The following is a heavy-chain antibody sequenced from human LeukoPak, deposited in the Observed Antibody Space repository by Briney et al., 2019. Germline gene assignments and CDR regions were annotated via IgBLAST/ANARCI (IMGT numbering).Heavy chain of an antibody. D-gene: IGHD6-19*01. CDR3: ARDSSGWSRGWFDP. CDR1: GGSISYYY. J-gene: IGHJ5*02. V-gene: IGHV4-59*01. CDR2: IYYSGST. Sequence: SETLSLTCTVSGGSISYYYWSWIRQPPGKGLEWIGYIYYSGSTNYNPSLKSRVTISVDTSKNQFPLKLTSVTAADTAVYYCARDSSGWSRGWFDPWGQGTLVTVSS.